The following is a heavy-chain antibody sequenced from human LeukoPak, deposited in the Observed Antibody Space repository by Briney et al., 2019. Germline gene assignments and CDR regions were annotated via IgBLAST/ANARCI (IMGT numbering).Heavy chain of an antibody. Sequence: GASVKVSCKASGYTFTSYDINWVRQATGQGLEWMGWMNPNSGNTGYAQKFQGRVTITRNTSISTAHMELSSLRSEDTAVYYCARGRTPHDFWSGYSFDPWGQGTLVTVSS. CDR1: GYTFTSYD. CDR2: MNPNSGNT. CDR3: ARGRTPHDFWSGYSFDP. J-gene: IGHJ5*02. V-gene: IGHV1-8*03. D-gene: IGHD3-3*01.